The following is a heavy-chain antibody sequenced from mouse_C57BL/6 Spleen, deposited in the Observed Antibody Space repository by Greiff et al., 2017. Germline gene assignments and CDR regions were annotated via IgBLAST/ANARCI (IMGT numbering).Heavy chain of an antibody. CDR2: IDPETGGT. D-gene: IGHD4-1*01. Sequence: VQLQESGAELVRPGASVTLSCKASGYTFTDYEMHWVKQTPVHGLEWIGAIDPETGGTAYNQKFKGKAILTADKSSSTAYMELRSLTSEDSAVYYCTRGVNWDRVYWGQGTTLTVSS. CDR3: TRGVNWDRVY. J-gene: IGHJ2*01. CDR1: GYTFTDYE. V-gene: IGHV1-15*01.